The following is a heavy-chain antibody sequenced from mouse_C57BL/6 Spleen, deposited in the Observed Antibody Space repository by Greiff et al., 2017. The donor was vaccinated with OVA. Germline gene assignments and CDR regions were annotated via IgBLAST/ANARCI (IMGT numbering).Heavy chain of an antibody. CDR1: GFTFSSYG. V-gene: IGHV5-6*02. J-gene: IGHJ4*01. Sequence: EVKLVESGGDLVKPGGSLKLSCAASGFTFSSYGMSWVRQTPDKRLEWVATISSGGGYTYYPDNVKGRFTLPRDNAKNTLYLQLSSLTSEDTAMYYCAGRITTVVATDAMDYWGQGTSVTVSS. CDR3: AGRITTVVATDAMDY. D-gene: IGHD1-1*01. CDR2: ISSGGGYT.